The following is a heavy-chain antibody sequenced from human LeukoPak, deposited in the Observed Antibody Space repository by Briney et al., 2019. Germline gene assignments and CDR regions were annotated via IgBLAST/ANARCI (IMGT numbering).Heavy chain of an antibody. CDR2: LPPDELDI. V-gene: IGHV3-74*01. D-gene: IGHD3-22*01. Sequence: GGSLRLSCAASGFTFTNYWMHWVRQAPGMGLVWVSRLPPDELDIIYADSVKGRFTVSRVNAKNTVYLQMNSLRAEDTAVYYCARGAYYYEDWGQGTLVTVSS. CDR3: ARGAYYYED. CDR1: GFTFTNYW. J-gene: IGHJ4*02.